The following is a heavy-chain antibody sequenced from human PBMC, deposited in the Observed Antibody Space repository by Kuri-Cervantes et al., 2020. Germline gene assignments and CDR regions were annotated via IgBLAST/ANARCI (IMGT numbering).Heavy chain of an antibody. J-gene: IGHJ5*02. CDR2: INHSGST. CDR1: GGSFSGYY. D-gene: IGHD2-15*01. Sequence: GSLRLTCAAYGGSFSGYYWSWIRQPPGKGLEWIGEINHSGSTNYNPSLRSRVTITVDTSKNQFSLKLSSVTAADTAVYYCARFLLGYCSGGSCYSWWTRLYNWFDPWGQGTLVTVSS. CDR3: ARFLLGYCSGGSCYSWWTRLYNWFDP. V-gene: IGHV4-34*01.